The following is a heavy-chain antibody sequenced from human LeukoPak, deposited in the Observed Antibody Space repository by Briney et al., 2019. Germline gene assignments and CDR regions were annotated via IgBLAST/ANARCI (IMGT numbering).Heavy chain of an antibody. D-gene: IGHD3-3*01. CDR2: ISYDGSNK. J-gene: IGHJ3*02. Sequence: GRSLRLSCAASGFTFSSYGMHWVRRAPGKGLEWVAVISYDGSNKYYADSVKGRFTISRDNSKNTLYLQMNSLRAEDTAVYYCATFGNAFDIWGQGTMVTVSS. CDR1: GFTFSSYG. CDR3: ATFGNAFDI. V-gene: IGHV3-30*03.